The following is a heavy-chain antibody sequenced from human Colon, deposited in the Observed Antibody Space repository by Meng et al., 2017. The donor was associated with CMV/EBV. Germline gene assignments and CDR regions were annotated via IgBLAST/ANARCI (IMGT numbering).Heavy chain of an antibody. Sequence: GGSLRLSCSASGFTFNDFDMTWIRQAPGKGREWVSSFSGSGLSTYYTDAVRGRFTISRDGSRNTLYLQINSLRADDSAVYYCAKGAAFHDFWSGFADWGQGTVVTVSS. V-gene: IGHV3-23*01. CDR1: GFTFNDFD. J-gene: IGHJ4*02. D-gene: IGHD3-3*01. CDR2: FSGSGLST. CDR3: AKGAAFHDFWSGFAD.